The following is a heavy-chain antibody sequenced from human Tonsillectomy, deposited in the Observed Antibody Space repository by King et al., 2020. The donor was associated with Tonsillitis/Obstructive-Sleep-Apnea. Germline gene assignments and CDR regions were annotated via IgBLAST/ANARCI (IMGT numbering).Heavy chain of an antibody. CDR2: IIPILGIA. D-gene: IGHD6-13*01. V-gene: IGHV1-69*10. Sequence: QLVQSGAEVKKPGSSVKVSCKASGGTFSSYAISWVRQAPGQGLEWMGGIIPILGIANYAQKFQGRVTITADKSTSTAYMELSSLRSEDTAVYYCARLRRVIAAAGSLINYYYYGMDVWGQGTTVTVSS. CDR1: GGTFSSYA. CDR3: ARLRRVIAAAGSLINYYYYGMDV. J-gene: IGHJ6*02.